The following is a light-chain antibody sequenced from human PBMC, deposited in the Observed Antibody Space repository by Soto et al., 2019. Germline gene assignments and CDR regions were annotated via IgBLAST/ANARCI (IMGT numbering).Light chain of an antibody. Sequence: SYELTQPPSVSVSPGQTASITCSGDKLGDKYASWYQQKPGQSPVLVIYQDNKRPSGIPERFSGSNSGNTATPTISGTQAMDEADYYCQAWDSSSYVFGTGTKVTVL. CDR1: KLGDKY. V-gene: IGLV3-1*01. CDR2: QDN. CDR3: QAWDSSSYV. J-gene: IGLJ1*01.